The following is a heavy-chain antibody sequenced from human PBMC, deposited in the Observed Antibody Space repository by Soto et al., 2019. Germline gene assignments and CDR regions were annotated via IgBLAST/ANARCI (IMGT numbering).Heavy chain of an antibody. V-gene: IGHV1-69*08. CDR1: GGTFSSYS. CDR3: TRGGRDNNWNDGNFEY. Sequence: QVQLVQSGAEVKKPGSSVKVSCKATGGTFSSYSINWVRQAHGQGLEWMGRVVPKIGNINFVRKFKGRLTLTADKSTRTAFLELSSLRPEDTAVYYCTRGGRDNNWNDGNFEYWGQGTQVTVSS. D-gene: IGHD1-20*01. J-gene: IGHJ4*02. CDR2: VVPKIGNI.